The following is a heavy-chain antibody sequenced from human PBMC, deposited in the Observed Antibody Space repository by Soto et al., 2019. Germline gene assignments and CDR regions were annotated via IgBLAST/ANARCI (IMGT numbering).Heavy chain of an antibody. V-gene: IGHV1-18*01. CDR1: GYPFDTYG. D-gene: IGHD2-21*01. Sequence: DSVKASWKASGYPFDTYGINWVRQAPGQRPEWMGWISAYNGQTDYAQNFQGRVTMATDTSTNTAYMELRNLRSDDTAVYYCARVLLEFCNSYFFDHWVPAPLVTVS. CDR2: ISAYNGQT. J-gene: IGHJ5*02. CDR3: ARVLLEFCNSYFFDH.